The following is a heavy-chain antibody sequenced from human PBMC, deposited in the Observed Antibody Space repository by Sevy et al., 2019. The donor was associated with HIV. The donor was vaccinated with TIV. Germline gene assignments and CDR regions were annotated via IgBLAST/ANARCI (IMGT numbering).Heavy chain of an antibody. CDR2: SNPSGGYT. J-gene: IGHJ6*03. D-gene: IGHD6-13*01. V-gene: IGHV1-46*01. CDR1: GYTLTSHY. CDR3: ASLAAASGLDYMDV. Sequence: ASVKVSCKASGYTLTSHYMHCVRQAPGQGLEWMGISNPSGGYTRYAQKFQGRVIMTRDTSTSTAYMELSSLRSDDTAVYYCASLAAASGLDYMDVWGKGTTVTVSS.